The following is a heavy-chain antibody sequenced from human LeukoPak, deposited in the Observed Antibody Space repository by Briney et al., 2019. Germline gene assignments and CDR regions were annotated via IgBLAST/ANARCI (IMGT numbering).Heavy chain of an antibody. CDR2: IYHSGTT. V-gene: IGHV4-39*01. Sequence: AETLSLTCAVSGGSIISSSYNWGWIRQPPGKGLEWIGTIYHSGTTYYNPSLKSRVTISVDTSKNQFFLKLSSVTAADTAVYYCARLPTGYPNWFDPWGQGSLVTVSS. CDR1: GGSIISSSYN. CDR3: ARLPTGYPNWFDP. J-gene: IGHJ5*02. D-gene: IGHD3-9*01.